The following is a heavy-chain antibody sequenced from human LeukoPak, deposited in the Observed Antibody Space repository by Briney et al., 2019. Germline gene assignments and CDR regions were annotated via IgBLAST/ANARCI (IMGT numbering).Heavy chain of an antibody. D-gene: IGHD3-10*01. CDR2: INPNSGGT. J-gene: IGHJ4*02. CDR3: ARPPPYYGSGSYTDY. Sequence: ASVKVSCKASGYTFTGYYMHWVRQAPGQGREWMGRINPNSGGTNYAQKFQGRVTMTRDTSISRAYMELSRLRSNDPAVYYCARPPPYYGSGSYTDYWGQGTLVTVSS. CDR1: GYTFTGYY. V-gene: IGHV1-2*06.